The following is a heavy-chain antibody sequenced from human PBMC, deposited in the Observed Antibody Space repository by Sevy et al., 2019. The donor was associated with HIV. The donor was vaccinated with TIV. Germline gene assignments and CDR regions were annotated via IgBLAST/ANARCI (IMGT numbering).Heavy chain of an antibody. J-gene: IGHJ5*02. Sequence: ASVKVSCKASGYTFTGYYMHWVRQAPGQGLEWMGWINPNSGGTNYAQKFQGRVTMTRDTSISTAYMELSRLRSDDTAEYYCARDRVPAAIEEPNWFDPWGQGTLVTVSS. D-gene: IGHD2-2*02. CDR3: ARDRVPAAIEEPNWFDP. CDR2: INPNSGGT. V-gene: IGHV1-2*02. CDR1: GYTFTGYY.